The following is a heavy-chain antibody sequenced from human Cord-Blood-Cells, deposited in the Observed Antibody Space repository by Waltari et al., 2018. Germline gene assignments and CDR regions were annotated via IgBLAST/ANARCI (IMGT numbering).Heavy chain of an antibody. CDR2: IYYSGST. CDR3: ARLQQQLVLYWYFDL. CDR1: GGSISSSSYY. D-gene: IGHD6-13*01. Sequence: QLQLQESGPGLVKPSETLSLTCTVSGGSISSSSYYWGWIRQPPGKGLGWIGSIYYSGSTYYNPSLKSRVTISVDTSKNQFSLKLSSVTAADTAVYYCARLQQQLVLYWYFDLWGRGTLVTVSS. V-gene: IGHV4-39*01. J-gene: IGHJ2*01.